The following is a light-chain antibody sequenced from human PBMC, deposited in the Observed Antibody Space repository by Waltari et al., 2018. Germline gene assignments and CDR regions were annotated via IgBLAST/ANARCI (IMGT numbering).Light chain of an antibody. CDR2: GAS. J-gene: IGKJ4*01. CDR3: QQYNNWPLT. Sequence: ELVMTQSPATLPLSPGESAPLSCRASQSVSSNLAWYQQKPGQAPPLLIYGASTRATGIPASFSGSGSGTEFTLTVSSLQSEDSAVYYCQQYNNWPLTFGGGTKVEIK. V-gene: IGKV3-15*01. CDR1: QSVSSN.